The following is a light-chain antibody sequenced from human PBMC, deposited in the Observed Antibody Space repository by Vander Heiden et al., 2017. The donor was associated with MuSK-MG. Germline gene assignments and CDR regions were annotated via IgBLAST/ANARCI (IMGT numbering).Light chain of an antibody. CDR3: QQYSGYPYS. J-gene: IGKJ2*03. CDR2: RAP. V-gene: IGKV1-5*03. Sequence: DIQMTQPPPTLSSSVGDRVTVHCRASQSIETWLAWLQQKPGNAPKLMIYRAPDLERGVPSRFSGSGSRTEFTLTINDLQPDDFATYYCQQYSGYPYSFGQGTKLDI. CDR1: QSIETW.